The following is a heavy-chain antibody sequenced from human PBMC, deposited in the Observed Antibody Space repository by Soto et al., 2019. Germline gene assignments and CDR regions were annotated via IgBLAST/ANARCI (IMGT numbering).Heavy chain of an antibody. CDR2: IIPIFGTA. CDR1: GGTFSSYA. CDR3: ARVPWPPYCGGDCDPPFDY. J-gene: IGHJ4*02. V-gene: IGHV1-69*06. D-gene: IGHD2-21*02. Sequence: SVKVSCKASGGTFSSYAISWVRQAPGQGLEWMGGIIPIFGTANYAQKFQGRVTITADKSTSTAYMELSSLRSEDTAVYYCARVPWPPYCGGDCDPPFDYWGQGTLVTVSS.